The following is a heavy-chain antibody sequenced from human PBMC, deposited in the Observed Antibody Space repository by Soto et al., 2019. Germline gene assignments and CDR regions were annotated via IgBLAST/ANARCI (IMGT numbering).Heavy chain of an antibody. CDR2: IYNSGST. V-gene: IGHV4-31*03. CDR1: GGSINSGGYY. D-gene: IGHD3-10*01. Sequence: PSETLSLTCTVSGGSINSGGYYWSWIRQHPGKGLEWIGYIYNSGSTYYNPSLKSRIDISIDTSKNQFSLKLSSVTAADTAVYYCARVSTYYYGSGSLYYFDYWGQGTLVTVSS. CDR3: ARVSTYYYGSGSLYYFDY. J-gene: IGHJ4*02.